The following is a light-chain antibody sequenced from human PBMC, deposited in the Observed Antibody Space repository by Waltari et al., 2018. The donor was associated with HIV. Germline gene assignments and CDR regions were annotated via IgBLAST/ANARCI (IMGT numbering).Light chain of an antibody. V-gene: IGKV1-5*03. Sequence: DIQMTQSPSTLSASVGDRVTITCRASQSISSWLAWYQQKPGKAPKLLIYKASSLESGVPSRFSGSGSGTEFTLTISSLQPDDFAVYYCQQYGRSSPYTFGQGTKLEIK. CDR3: QQYGRSSPYT. CDR1: QSISSW. CDR2: KAS. J-gene: IGKJ2*01.